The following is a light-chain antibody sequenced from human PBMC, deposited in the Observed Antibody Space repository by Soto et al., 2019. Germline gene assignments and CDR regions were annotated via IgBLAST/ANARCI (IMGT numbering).Light chain of an antibody. V-gene: IGLV2-14*01. CDR2: EVS. CDR3: SSYTSSSTGGYV. CDR1: SSDVGGYNY. J-gene: IGLJ1*01. Sequence: QSVLTQPASVSGSPGQSITISCTGTSSDVGGYNYVSWYQQHPGKAPKLMIYEVSNRPSGVSNRFSGSKSGNTASLTISGLQAEDEADYYCSSYTSSSTGGYVFGSGTKLTV.